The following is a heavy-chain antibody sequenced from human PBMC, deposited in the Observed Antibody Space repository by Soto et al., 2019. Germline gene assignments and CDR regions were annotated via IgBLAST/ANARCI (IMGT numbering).Heavy chain of an antibody. V-gene: IGHV3-30*14. CDR3: ARDPWAADY. D-gene: IGHD3-16*01. Sequence: GGFLRLSCAASGFTFSSYAMHWVRQAPGKGLEWVAVISYDGSNKYYADSVRGRFTISRDNSKNTVNLQMNSLRAEDTAVYYCARDPWAADYWGQGTLVTVSS. CDR1: GFTFSSYA. J-gene: IGHJ4*02. CDR2: ISYDGSNK.